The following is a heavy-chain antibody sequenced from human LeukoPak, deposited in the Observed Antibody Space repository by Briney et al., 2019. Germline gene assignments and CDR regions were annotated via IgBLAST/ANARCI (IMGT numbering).Heavy chain of an antibody. V-gene: IGHV4-39*07. J-gene: IGHJ3*02. D-gene: IGHD6-6*01. CDR2: IYYSGST. CDR3: ASPAARLSAFDI. CDR1: GGSISSSSYY. Sequence: SETLSLTCTVSGGSISSSSYYWGWIRQPPGKGLEWIGSIYYSGSTYYNPSLKGRVTISVDTSKNQFSLKLSSVIAADTAVYYCASPAARLSAFDIWGQGTMVTVSS.